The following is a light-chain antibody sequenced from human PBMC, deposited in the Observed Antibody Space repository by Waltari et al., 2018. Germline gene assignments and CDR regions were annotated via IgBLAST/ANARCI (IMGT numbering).Light chain of an antibody. Sequence: DVVLTQSPLFLPLALGQPASISRRSSESLVCRDGNTYSYWFHQRPGQTPRRLIYKVSNRDSGGPDRFSGSGSGSDFTLEISRVEAEDVGIYYCMQGTHWPPWTFGQGTKVEI. CDR3: MQGTHWPPWT. CDR2: KVS. CDR1: ESLVCRDGNTY. V-gene: IGKV2-30*01. J-gene: IGKJ1*01.